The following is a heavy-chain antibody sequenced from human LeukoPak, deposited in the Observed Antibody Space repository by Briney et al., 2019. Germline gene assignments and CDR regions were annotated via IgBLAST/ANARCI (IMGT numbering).Heavy chain of an antibody. CDR3: ASLLTPYHGSGGGGMDV. V-gene: IGHV3-74*01. J-gene: IGHJ6*02. CDR2: INSDGSSS. Sequence: QAGGSLRLSCAASGFTFSSYWMHWVRQGPGKGLVWVSRINSDGSSSSYADSVRGRFTISRDNAKETLYLQMTSLRVEDTAVYSCASLLTPYHGSGGGGMDVWGQGTTVTVSS. D-gene: IGHD3-10*01. CDR1: GFTFSSYW.